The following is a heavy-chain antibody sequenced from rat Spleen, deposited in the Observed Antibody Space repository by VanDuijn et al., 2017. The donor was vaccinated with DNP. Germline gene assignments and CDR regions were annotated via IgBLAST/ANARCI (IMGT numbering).Heavy chain of an antibody. J-gene: IGHJ2*01. CDR3: ARPTGTIAAISTPFDY. V-gene: IGHV5-25*01. Sequence: EVQLVESGGGLVQPGRSMKLSCAALGFTFSNYYMAWVRQAPTKGLEWVASIRTGGGNTYYRDSVKGRFTISRDNAKSTLYLQMHSLRSEDTATYYCARPTGTIAAISTPFDYWGQGVMVTVSS. CDR1: GFTFSNYY. CDR2: IRTGGGNT. D-gene: IGHD1-2*01.